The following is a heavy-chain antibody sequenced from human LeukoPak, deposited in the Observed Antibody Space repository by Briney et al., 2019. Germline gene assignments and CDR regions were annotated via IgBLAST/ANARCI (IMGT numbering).Heavy chain of an antibody. CDR3: ARESENDILTGYHLEY. Sequence: ASVKVSCKASGYTFTVYYMHWVRQAPGQGLEWMGIINPSGGSTIYAQKFQGRVTMTRDTSTSTVYVELSSLRSEDTAVYYCARESENDILTGYHLEYWGQGTLVTVSS. V-gene: IGHV1-46*01. D-gene: IGHD3-9*01. CDR2: INPSGGST. CDR1: GYTFTVYY. J-gene: IGHJ4*02.